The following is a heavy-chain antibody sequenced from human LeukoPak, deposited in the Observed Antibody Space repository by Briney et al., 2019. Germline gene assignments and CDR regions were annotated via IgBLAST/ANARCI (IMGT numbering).Heavy chain of an antibody. J-gene: IGHJ4*02. D-gene: IGHD3-16*01. V-gene: IGHV3-23*01. Sequence: HPGGSLRLSCAASGFTFSSYAMSWVRQAPGKGLEWVSAISGSGGSTYYADSVKGRLTISRDNSKNTLYLQMNSLRAEDTAVYYCAKFHILMTLYYFDYWGQGTLVTVSS. CDR3: AKFHILMTLYYFDY. CDR1: GFTFSSYA. CDR2: ISGSGGST.